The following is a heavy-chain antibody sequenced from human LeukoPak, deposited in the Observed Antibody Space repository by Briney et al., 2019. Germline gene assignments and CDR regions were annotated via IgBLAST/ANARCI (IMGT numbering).Heavy chain of an antibody. CDR2: INPNSGGT. D-gene: IGHD3-22*01. J-gene: IGHJ3*02. CDR3: ARGPSDSSGYYYEGDAFDI. V-gene: IGHV1-2*02. CDR1: GYTLTGYY. Sequence: ASVTVSCKASGYTLTGYYMNWVRQAPGQGLEWMGWINPNSGGTNYGQKFQGRVTMTRDTSISIVYMELSRLRSDDTAVYYCARGPSDSSGYYYEGDAFDIWGQGTVVTVSS.